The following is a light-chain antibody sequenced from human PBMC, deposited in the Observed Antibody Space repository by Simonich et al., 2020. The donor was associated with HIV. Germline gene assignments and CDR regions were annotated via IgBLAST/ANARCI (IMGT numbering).Light chain of an antibody. CDR3: QVWDSSSEHWV. J-gene: IGLJ3*02. Sequence: SYVLTQPPSVSVAPGKTASITCGGNNIGSKSVHWYQQKPGQSPVLVVYDARDRPSGFPERFTGANSGNTATLTISRVEAGDEADYYCQVWDSSSEHWVFGGGTKLTVL. CDR1: NIGSKS. CDR2: DAR. V-gene: IGLV3-21*03.